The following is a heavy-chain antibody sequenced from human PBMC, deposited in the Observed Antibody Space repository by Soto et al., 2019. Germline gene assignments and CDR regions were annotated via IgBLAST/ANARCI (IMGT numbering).Heavy chain of an antibody. D-gene: IGHD3-10*01. V-gene: IGHV3-49*03. J-gene: IGHJ6*02. Sequence: GSLRLSCTASVFTFGVYAMSWLRQAPGKGLEWVGFIRSKPYDGTTEYAASAKGRFTISRDDSKSIAYLQMNSLKTEDTAVYYCAKDLFSMVRGASYYSYGMDVWGQGTTVTVSS. CDR1: VFTFGVYA. CDR3: AKDLFSMVRGASYYSYGMDV. CDR2: IRSKPYDGTT.